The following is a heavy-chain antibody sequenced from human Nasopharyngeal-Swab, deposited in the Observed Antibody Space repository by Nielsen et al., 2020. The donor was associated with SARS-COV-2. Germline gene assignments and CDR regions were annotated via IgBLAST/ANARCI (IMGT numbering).Heavy chain of an antibody. Sequence: GESLKISCAASGFTFSSYAMHWVRQAPGKGLEYVSAISSNGGSTYYADSVKGRFTISRDTSKTTLYLQMGSLRAEDMAVYYCARTTTVTTSESWYFDLWGRGTLVTVSS. J-gene: IGHJ2*01. D-gene: IGHD4-17*01. V-gene: IGHV3-64*02. CDR3: ARTTTVTTSESWYFDL. CDR2: ISSNGGST. CDR1: GFTFSSYA.